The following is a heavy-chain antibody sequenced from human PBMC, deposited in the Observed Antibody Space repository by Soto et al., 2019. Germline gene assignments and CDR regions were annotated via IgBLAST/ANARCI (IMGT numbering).Heavy chain of an antibody. CDR2: ISAYNGNT. J-gene: IGHJ6*02. CDR1: GYTFTSYG. V-gene: IGHV1-18*04. CDR3: AAGGYCSSTSCYSGRYYYYGMDV. D-gene: IGHD2-2*02. Sequence: QVQLVQSGAEVKKPGASVKVSCKASGYTFTSYGSSWVRQAPGQGLEWMGWISAYNGNTNYAQKLQGRVTMTTDTSTSTAYMELRSLRSADTAVYYCAAGGYCSSTSCYSGRYYYYGMDVWGQGTTVTVSS.